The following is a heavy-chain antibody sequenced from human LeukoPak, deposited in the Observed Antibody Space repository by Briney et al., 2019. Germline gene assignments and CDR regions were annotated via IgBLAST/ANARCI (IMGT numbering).Heavy chain of an antibody. V-gene: IGHV4-59*01. J-gene: IGHJ6*02. CDR2: IYYSGST. D-gene: IGHD3-3*01. Sequence: LSETLSLTCTVSGGPISSYYWSWIRQPPGKGLEWIGYIYYSGSTNYNPSLKSRVTISVDTSKNQFSLKLSSVTAADTAVYYCARSSPRDFWSGYSVPYYYYYGMDVWGQGTTVTVSS. CDR3: ARSSPRDFWSGYSVPYYYYYGMDV. CDR1: GGPISSYY.